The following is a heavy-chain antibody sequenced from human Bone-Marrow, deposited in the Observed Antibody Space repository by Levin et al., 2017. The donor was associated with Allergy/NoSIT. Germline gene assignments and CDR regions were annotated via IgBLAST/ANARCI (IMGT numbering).Heavy chain of an antibody. CDR2: IYWVDDK. CDR3: AHGQLRNSNWKWGECDY. CDR1: GFSLSPNGVG. J-gene: IGHJ4*02. D-gene: IGHD1-1*01. Sequence: SGPTLVKPTETLTLTCTFSGFSLSPNGVGVGWIRQPPGKALEWLAFIYWVDDKRYSPSLKSRLTITKDTSKNQVVLIMTNMDPVNAATYFWAHGQLRNSNWKWGECDYWGEGTLVTVSS. V-gene: IGHV2-5*02.